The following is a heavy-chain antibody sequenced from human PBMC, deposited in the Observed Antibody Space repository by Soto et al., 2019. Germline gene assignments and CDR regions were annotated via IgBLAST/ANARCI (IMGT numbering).Heavy chain of an antibody. D-gene: IGHD5-12*01. Sequence: QVHLQESGPGLVKPSQTLSLTCTVSGGSISSSGYYWSWIRQHPGKGLEFIGYIYPDGNAYSSPSLMRRNSTSIETSKNPFSLRLTSVTAADTAVYYCARDRTPVASLDAFQLWGRGTLVIVSS. V-gene: IGHV4-31*03. J-gene: IGHJ3*01. CDR1: GGSISSSGYY. CDR2: IYPDGNA. CDR3: ARDRTPVASLDAFQL.